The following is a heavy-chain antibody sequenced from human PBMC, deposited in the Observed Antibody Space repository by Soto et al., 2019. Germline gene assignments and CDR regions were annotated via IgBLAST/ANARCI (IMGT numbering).Heavy chain of an antibody. CDR1: RDSVSSNSAA. CDR2: TYYRSKWYN. J-gene: IGHJ4*02. V-gene: IGHV6-1*01. Sequence: SQSLSLPRALSRDSVSSNSAAWNWIRHSPSRGLEWLGRTYYRSKWYNDYAVSMRSRITTNPDTTKNQFSLQLNSATHEDTAVDYCATWRFDYWGQGTPVTVSS. CDR3: ATWRFDY.